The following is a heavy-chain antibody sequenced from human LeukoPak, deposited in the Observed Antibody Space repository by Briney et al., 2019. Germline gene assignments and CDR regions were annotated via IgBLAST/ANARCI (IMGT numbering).Heavy chain of an antibody. J-gene: IGHJ3*02. CDR2: INTDGSST. D-gene: IGHD3-22*01. CDR1: GFTFSSYW. Sequence: PGGSLRLSCAASGFTFSSYWMHWVRQAPGKGLVWVSRINTDGSSTSYADSVKGRFTISRDNAKNTLYLQMNSLRAEDTAVYYCARGGPITMIVRDAFDIWGQGTMVTVSS. CDR3: ARGGPITMIVRDAFDI. V-gene: IGHV3-74*01.